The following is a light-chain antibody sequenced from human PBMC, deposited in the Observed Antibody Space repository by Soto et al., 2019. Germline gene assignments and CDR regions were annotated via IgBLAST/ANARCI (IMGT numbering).Light chain of an antibody. CDR3: QQSYGDVWT. J-gene: IGKJ1*01. CDR2: AAS. V-gene: IGKV1-39*01. Sequence: DIQMTQSPSSLSASVGDRVTITCRASQSIRTYLNWYQQKPGKAPNLLIYAASTLQGGVPSRFSGSGSGTDFTLTISSLQPEDFATYFCQQSYGDVWTFGQGTKVDIK. CDR1: QSIRTY.